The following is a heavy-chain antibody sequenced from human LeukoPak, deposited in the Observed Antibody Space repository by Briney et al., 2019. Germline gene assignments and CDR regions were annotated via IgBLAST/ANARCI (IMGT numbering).Heavy chain of an antibody. D-gene: IGHD6-13*01. CDR2: IYPGDSDT. CDR1: GYSFTSYW. V-gene: IGHV5-51*01. Sequence: GESLNISCKGSGYSFTSYWIGWVRQMPGKGLEWMGIIYPGDSDTRYSPSFQGQVTISADKSISTAYLQWSSLKASDTAMYYCARRGEQQLVHFDYWGQGTLVTVSS. J-gene: IGHJ4*02. CDR3: ARRGEQQLVHFDY.